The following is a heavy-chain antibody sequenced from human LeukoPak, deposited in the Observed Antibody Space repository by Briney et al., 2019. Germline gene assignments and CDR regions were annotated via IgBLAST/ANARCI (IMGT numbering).Heavy chain of an antibody. CDR1: GFTFSDYY. D-gene: IGHD5-18*01. V-gene: IGHV3-11*01. J-gene: IGHJ4*02. CDR2: ISSGSTI. Sequence: PGGSLRLSCAASGFTFSDYYMSWIRQAPGKGLEWVSYISSGSTIYYADSVKGRFTISRDNAKNSLYLQMNSLRAEDTAVYYCARDAGDTALDYWGQGTLVTVSS. CDR3: ARDAGDTALDY.